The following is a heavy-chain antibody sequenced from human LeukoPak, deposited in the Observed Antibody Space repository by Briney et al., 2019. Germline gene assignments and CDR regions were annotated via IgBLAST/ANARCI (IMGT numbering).Heavy chain of an antibody. CDR3: AELGIGEHEISGYFCETQSSGVDV. CDR1: GFTFSSYA. V-gene: IGHV3-23*01. CDR2: IGAGGSFP. D-gene: IGHD3-22*01. Sequence: PGGSLRLSCTASGFTFSSYAMNWVRQAPGKGLEWVSGIGAGGSFPYYADSVKGRFTISRDNSRNTLCLQMNSLRPDDTAVYYCAELGIGEHEISGYFCETQSSGVDVWGQGTMVIVSS. J-gene: IGHJ3*01.